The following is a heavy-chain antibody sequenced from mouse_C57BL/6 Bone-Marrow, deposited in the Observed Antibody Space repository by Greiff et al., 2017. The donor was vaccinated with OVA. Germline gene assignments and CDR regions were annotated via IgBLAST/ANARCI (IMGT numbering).Heavy chain of an antibody. CDR1: GFTFSSYA. CDR2: ISAGGSYT. CDR3: ARDSHYYGSSYYAMDY. J-gene: IGHJ4*01. Sequence: EVKLMEPGGGLVKPGGSLKLSCAASGFTFSSYAMSWVRQTPEKRLEWVATISAGGSYTYYPDNVKGRSPFSRDKSKNNLYLQMSHLKSDDTAMDYCARDSHYYGSSYYAMDYWGQGTSVTVSS. V-gene: IGHV5-4*01. D-gene: IGHD1-1*01.